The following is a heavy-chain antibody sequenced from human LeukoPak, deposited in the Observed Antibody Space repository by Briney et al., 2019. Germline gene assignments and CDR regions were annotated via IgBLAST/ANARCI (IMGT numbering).Heavy chain of an antibody. D-gene: IGHD4/OR15-4a*01. CDR3: ARDMVLISWYFDL. CDR2: INSDGSST. CDR1: GFIFRTYW. Sequence: GGSLRLSCAASGFIFRTYWMHWVRQAPGKGLEWVSHINSDGSSTVYADSVKGRFTISGDNAKNTLYLQMNSLRAEDTAVYYCARDMVLISWYFDLWGRGTLVTVSS. J-gene: IGHJ2*01. V-gene: IGHV3-74*01.